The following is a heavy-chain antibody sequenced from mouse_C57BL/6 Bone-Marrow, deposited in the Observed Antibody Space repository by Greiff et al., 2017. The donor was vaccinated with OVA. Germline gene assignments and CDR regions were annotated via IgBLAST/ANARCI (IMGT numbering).Heavy chain of an antibody. CDR3: ARRKKSSSYERYFDV. Sequence: EVKVVESGGGLVKPGGSLKLSCAASGFTFSSYTMSWVRQTPEKRLEWVATISGGGGNTYYPDSVKGRFTISRDNAKNTLYLQMSSLRSEDTALYYCARRKKSSSYERYFDVWGTGTTVTVSS. J-gene: IGHJ1*03. CDR2: ISGGGGNT. V-gene: IGHV5-9*01. CDR1: GFTFSSYT. D-gene: IGHD1-1*01.